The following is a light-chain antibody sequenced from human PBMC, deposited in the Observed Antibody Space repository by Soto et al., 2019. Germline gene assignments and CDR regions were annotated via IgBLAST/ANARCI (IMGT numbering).Light chain of an antibody. CDR3: QQRSNWYT. CDR2: DAS. CDR1: QSVNRY. V-gene: IGKV3-11*01. Sequence: EIVLTQSPATLSLSPGERATLSCRASQSVNRYLAWYQQKPGQAPRLLIYDASNRATGIPARFSGSGSGTDFTLTSSSLEPEDFAVYYCQQRSNWYTFGQGTKLEIK. J-gene: IGKJ2*01.